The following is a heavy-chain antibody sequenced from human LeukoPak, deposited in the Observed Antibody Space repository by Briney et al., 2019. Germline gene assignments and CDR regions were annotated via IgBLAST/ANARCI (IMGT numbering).Heavy chain of an antibody. CDR3: VKDSRAYHFDY. CDR2: ISGSGGST. V-gene: IGHV3-23*01. J-gene: IGHJ4*02. Sequence: GGSLRLSCAASGFTFSSYAMSWVRQAPGKGLEWISAISGSGGSTYYADSVKGRFTISRDNSKNTLYLQMNSLRAEDTAVYYCVKDSRAYHFDYWGQGTLVTVSS. CDR1: GFTFSSYA.